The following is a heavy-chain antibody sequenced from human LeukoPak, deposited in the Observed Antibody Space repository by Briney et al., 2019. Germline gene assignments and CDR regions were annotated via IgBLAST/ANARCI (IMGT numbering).Heavy chain of an antibody. V-gene: IGHV3-74*01. CDR2: INTDGSST. CDR1: GFTFSNHR. CDR3: ARGLDGYRSGNGA. D-gene: IGHD5-12*01. Sequence: PGGSLRLSCAASGFTFSNHRMHWGRQAPGKGLVWVSRINTDGSSTDYADSVKGRFTISRDNAKNTLYLQMNSLRAEDTAVYYCARGLDGYRSGNGAWGQGTLVTVSS. J-gene: IGHJ5*02.